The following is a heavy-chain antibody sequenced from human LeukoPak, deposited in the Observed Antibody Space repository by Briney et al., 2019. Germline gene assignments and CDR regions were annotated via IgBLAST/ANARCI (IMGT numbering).Heavy chain of an antibody. Sequence: GGSLRLSCVASGFTFSSYTMSWVRQAPGKGLEYVSAIIGSGGSTSYADSVKGRFTISRDNSKNTLYLQMNSLRAEDTAVYYCANRGYQYYFDYWGQGTLVTVSS. D-gene: IGHD3-22*01. CDR2: IIGSGGST. CDR3: ANRGYQYYFDY. CDR1: GFTFSSYT. J-gene: IGHJ4*02. V-gene: IGHV3-23*01.